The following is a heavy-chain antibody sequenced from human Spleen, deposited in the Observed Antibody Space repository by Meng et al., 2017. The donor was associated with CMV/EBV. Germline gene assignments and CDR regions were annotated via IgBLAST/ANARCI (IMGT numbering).Heavy chain of an antibody. D-gene: IGHD3-9*01. CDR1: GFTFSSYA. CDR2: ISYDGSNK. V-gene: IGHV3-30*04. Sequence: GESLKISCAASGFTFSSYAMPWVRQAPGKGLEWVAVISYDGSNKYYADSVKGRFTISRDNSKNTLYLQMNSLRAEDTAVYYCARPYYDILTGYLYYFDYWGQGTLVTVSS. CDR3: ARPYYDILTGYLYYFDY. J-gene: IGHJ4*02.